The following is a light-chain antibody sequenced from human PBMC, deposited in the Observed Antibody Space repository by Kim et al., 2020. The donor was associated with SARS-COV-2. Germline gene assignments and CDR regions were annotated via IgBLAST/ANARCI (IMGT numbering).Light chain of an antibody. J-gene: IGKJ2*03. CDR3: QQYNTYYS. CDR2: KTS. Sequence: LTASVGDRVTFTCRASQRVNSWLAWYQQKPGKAPRLLIYKTSTVESGVPSRFSGSGDGTEFTLTISSLQPDDSATYYCQQYNTYYSFGQGTKLEI. CDR1: QRVNSW. V-gene: IGKV1-5*03.